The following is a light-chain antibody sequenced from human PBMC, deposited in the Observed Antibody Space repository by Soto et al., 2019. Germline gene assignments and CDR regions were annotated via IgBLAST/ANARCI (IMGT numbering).Light chain of an antibody. V-gene: IGKV3-20*01. CDR1: QSVSSSY. CDR3: PHSGSSLET. CDR2: GAS. J-gene: IGKJ1*01. Sequence: LSNSAGTLSLSTRERATLSCRASQSVSSSYLAWYHQKPGQAPRLLIYGASSRATGIPDRFSGSGSGTDFTLTISRLEPEDFALYYSPHSGSSLETFGEGTNVDIK.